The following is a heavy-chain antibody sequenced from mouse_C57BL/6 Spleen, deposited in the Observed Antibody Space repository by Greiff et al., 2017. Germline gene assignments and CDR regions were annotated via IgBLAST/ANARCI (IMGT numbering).Heavy chain of an antibody. D-gene: IGHD1-1*01. Sequence: QVQLQQPGAELVKPGASVKLSCKASGYTFTSYWMQWVKQRPGQGLEWIGEIDPSDSYTNYNQKFKGKATLTVDTSSSTAYMQLSSLTSEDSAGYYCARSGSSQYYFDYWGQGTTLTVSS. CDR3: ARSGSSQYYFDY. V-gene: IGHV1-50*01. CDR1: GYTFTSYW. CDR2: IDPSDSYT. J-gene: IGHJ2*01.